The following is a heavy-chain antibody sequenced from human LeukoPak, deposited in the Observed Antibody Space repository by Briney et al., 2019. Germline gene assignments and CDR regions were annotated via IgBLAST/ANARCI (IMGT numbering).Heavy chain of an antibody. V-gene: IGHV3-21*01. CDR3: ATEGYCSSTSC. CDR1: GFTFSSYS. CDR2: ISISSSYI. J-gene: IGHJ4*02. Sequence: GGSLRLSCAASGFTFSSYSMNWVRQAPGKGLEWVSSISISSSYIYYADSVKGRFTVSRDNAKNSLYLQMNSLRAEDTAVYYCATEGYCSSTSCWGQGTLVTVSS. D-gene: IGHD2-2*01.